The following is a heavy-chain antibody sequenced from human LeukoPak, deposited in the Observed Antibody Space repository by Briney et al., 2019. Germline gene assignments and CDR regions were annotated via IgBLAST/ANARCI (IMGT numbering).Heavy chain of an antibody. J-gene: IGHJ4*02. V-gene: IGHV3-21*04. CDR3: AKDRGNYYPYYFDY. D-gene: IGHD3-22*01. Sequence: SSSSSYIYYADSVKGRFTISRDNAKNSLYLQMNSLRAEDTAVYYCAKDRGNYYPYYFDYWGQGTLVTVSS. CDR2: SSSSSYI.